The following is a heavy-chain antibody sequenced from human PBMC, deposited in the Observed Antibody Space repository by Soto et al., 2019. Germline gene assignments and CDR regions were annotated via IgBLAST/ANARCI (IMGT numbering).Heavy chain of an antibody. CDR2: IRWNSAYI. CDR1: GFQFDDYV. CDR3: VKDMSYGSSSGFRR. D-gene: IGHD6-6*01. V-gene: IGHV3-9*01. J-gene: IGHJ4*02. Sequence: PGGSLRLSCAGSGFQFDDYVMHWARQVPGKGTEWLSGIRWNSAYIGYAESVKGRITISRDNAKNCLYLHMNSLRPEDTGLYYCVKDMSYGSSSGFRRWGQGAQVTVSS.